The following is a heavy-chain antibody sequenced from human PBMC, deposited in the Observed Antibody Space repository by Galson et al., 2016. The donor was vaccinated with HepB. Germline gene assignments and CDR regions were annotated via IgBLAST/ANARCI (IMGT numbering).Heavy chain of an antibody. CDR1: GFSFSGNW. J-gene: IGHJ4*02. CDR2: IKEDGSQI. CDR3: ARASD. Sequence: SLRLSCAASGFSFSGNWMSWVRQAPGKGPEWVARIKEDGSQIYYVDSVRGRFTISRDNAKNSLYLQMSSLRTEDTAVYYCARASDWGQGTLVTVSS. V-gene: IGHV3-7*01.